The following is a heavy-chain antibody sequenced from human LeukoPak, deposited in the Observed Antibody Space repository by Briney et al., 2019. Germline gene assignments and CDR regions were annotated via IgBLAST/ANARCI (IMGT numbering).Heavy chain of an antibody. D-gene: IGHD3-10*01. J-gene: IGHJ3*02. Sequence: GKSLRLSCGASGFTLGTYIMHWVRQAPGKGLQWVAAVASDGSQTFYIESVRGRSTISRDNSKNTLYLQMNTLRAEDTAVYFCARERQDTIVHSGAFDIWGQGTMVTVSS. CDR1: GFTLGTYI. CDR2: VASDGSQT. V-gene: IGHV3-30-3*01. CDR3: ARERQDTIVHSGAFDI.